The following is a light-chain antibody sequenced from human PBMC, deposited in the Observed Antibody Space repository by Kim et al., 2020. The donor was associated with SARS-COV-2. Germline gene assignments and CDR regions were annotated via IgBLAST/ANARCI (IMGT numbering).Light chain of an antibody. CDR1: KGISSY. Sequence: SAAVGERVTITCRASKGISSYLAWYQLKPGKAPKLLIYAASTLQSGVPSRFSGSGSGTDFTLTISSLQPEDFATYYCQQLNSYPYTFGQGTKLEI. J-gene: IGKJ2*01. CDR2: AAS. CDR3: QQLNSYPYT. V-gene: IGKV1-9*01.